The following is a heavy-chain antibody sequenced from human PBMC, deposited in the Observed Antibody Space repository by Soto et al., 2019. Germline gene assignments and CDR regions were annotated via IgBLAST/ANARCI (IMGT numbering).Heavy chain of an antibody. CDR1: GGTFSSYA. CDR2: IIPIFGTA. V-gene: IGHV1-69*13. Sequence: SVKVSFKASGGTFSSYAISWVRQAPGQGLEWMGGIIPIFGTANYAQKFQGRVTITADESTSTAYMELSSLRSEDTAVYYCARRGDSSSPTFDYWGHGTLVTVSS. J-gene: IGHJ5*01. CDR3: ARRGDSSSPTFDY. D-gene: IGHD6-6*01.